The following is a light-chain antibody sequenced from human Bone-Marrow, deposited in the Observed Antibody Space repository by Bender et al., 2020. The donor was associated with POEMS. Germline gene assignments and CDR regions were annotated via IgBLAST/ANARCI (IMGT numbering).Light chain of an antibody. V-gene: IGLV1-40*01. CDR3: QSYDNSLGGWV. CDR2: GNS. J-gene: IGLJ3*02. CDR1: SSNIGAGYD. Sequence: QSVLTQPPSVSEAPGQRVTISCTGSSSNIGAGYDVHWYQQLVGTAPKLLIFGNSNRPSGVPDRFSGSKSGTSASLAITGVQAEDEGDYYCQSYDNSLGGWVFGGGTKLTVL.